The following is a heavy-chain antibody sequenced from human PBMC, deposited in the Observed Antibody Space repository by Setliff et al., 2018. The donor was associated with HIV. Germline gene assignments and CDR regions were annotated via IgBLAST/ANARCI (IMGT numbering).Heavy chain of an antibody. J-gene: IGHJ6*03. D-gene: IGHD3-10*01. CDR1: GGSVNSGGYY. CDR3: ARAVIRREDRGMWTKLWSAPNHMDV. Sequence: SETLSLTCTVSGGSVNSGGYYWVWIRQSPGKGLEWIGHIHYGGGTYYNPSLESRVSISRDTSKNQFSLNLRDVTAGDTALYYCARAVIRREDRGMWTKLWSAPNHMDVWGKGITVTVSS. V-gene: IGHV4-61*08. CDR2: IHYGGGT.